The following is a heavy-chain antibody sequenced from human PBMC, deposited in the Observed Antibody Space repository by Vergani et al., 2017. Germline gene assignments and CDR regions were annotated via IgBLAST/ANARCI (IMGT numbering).Heavy chain of an antibody. J-gene: IGHJ6*03. Sequence: QVQLVQSGAEVKKPGSSVKVSCKASGGTFSSYAISWVRQAPGQGLEWMGWINPNSGGTNYAQKFQGRVTMTRDTSISTAYMELSRLRSDDTAGYYCARSAARYYMDVWGKGTTVTVSS. V-gene: IGHV1-2*02. D-gene: IGHD5-18*01. CDR3: ARSAARYYMDV. CDR2: INPNSGGT. CDR1: GGTFSSYA.